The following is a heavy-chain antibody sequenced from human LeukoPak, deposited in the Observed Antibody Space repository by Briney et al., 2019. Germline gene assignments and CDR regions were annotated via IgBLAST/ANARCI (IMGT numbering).Heavy chain of an antibody. CDR2: ISSSSYI. J-gene: IGHJ4*02. D-gene: IGHD3-3*01. Sequence: GGSLRLSCAASGFTFSSYSMNWVRQAPGKGLEWVSSISSSSYIYYADSVKGRFTISRDNAKNSLYLQMNSLRAEDTAVYYCAKDKNFWSGYFAYWGQGTLVTVSS. CDR1: GFTFSSYS. CDR3: AKDKNFWSGYFAY. V-gene: IGHV3-21*01.